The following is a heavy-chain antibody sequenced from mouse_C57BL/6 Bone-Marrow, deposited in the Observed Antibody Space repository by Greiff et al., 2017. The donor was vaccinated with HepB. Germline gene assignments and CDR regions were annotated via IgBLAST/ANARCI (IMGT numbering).Heavy chain of an antibody. Sequence: VKVVESGAELAKPGASVKLSCKASGYTFTSYWMHWVKQRPGQGLEWIGYINPSSGYTKYNQKFKDKATLTADKSSSTAYMQLSSLTYEDSAVYYCASEDYYGSSLYYYAMDYWGQGTSVTVSS. CDR3: ASEDYYGSSLYYYAMDY. V-gene: IGHV1-7*01. J-gene: IGHJ4*01. CDR1: GYTFTSYW. CDR2: INPSSGYT. D-gene: IGHD1-1*01.